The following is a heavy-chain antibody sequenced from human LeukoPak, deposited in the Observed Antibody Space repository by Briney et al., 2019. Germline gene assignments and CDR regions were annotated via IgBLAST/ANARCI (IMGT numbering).Heavy chain of an antibody. J-gene: IGHJ4*02. Sequence: PGGSLRLSCAASGFTFRSYWMSWVRQAPGKGLEWVANMKQDGSEKYYVASVKGRFTISRDNAKNSLYLQMNSLRAEDTAVYYCARDRYCSVWGQGTLVTVSS. CDR1: GFTFRSYW. CDR2: MKQDGSEK. D-gene: IGHD2-15*01. V-gene: IGHV3-7*01. CDR3: ARDRYCSV.